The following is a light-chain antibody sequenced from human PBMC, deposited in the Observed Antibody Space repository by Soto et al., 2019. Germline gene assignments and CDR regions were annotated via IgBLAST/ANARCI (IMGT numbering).Light chain of an antibody. Sequence: QSALTQPRSVSESPGQSVTISCTGTSSDVSGYDYLSWYQQHPGKAPKLLIYGVSERPSGVPDRFSGSKSGSTASLTISGLQAEDEADYYCCSYSDTYTYVFGTGTKLTVL. CDR2: GVS. CDR1: SSDVSGYDY. V-gene: IGLV2-11*01. J-gene: IGLJ1*01. CDR3: CSYSDTYTYV.